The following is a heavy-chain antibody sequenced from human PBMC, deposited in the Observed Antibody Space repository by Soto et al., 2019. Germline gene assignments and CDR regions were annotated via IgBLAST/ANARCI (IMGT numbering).Heavy chain of an antibody. V-gene: IGHV4-59*01. Sequence: TSETLSLTYTVSGGSISSYYWSWIRQPPGKGLEWIGYIYYSGSTNYNPSLKSRVTISVDTSKNQFSLKLSSVTAADTAVYYCASRKDYFDYWGQGTLVTVSS. CDR3: ASRKDYFDY. CDR2: IYYSGST. CDR1: GGSISSYY. J-gene: IGHJ4*02.